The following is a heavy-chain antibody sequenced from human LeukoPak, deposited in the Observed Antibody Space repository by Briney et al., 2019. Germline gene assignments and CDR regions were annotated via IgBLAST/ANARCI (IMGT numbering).Heavy chain of an antibody. Sequence: GASVKVSCKASGFTFTRHYMHWVRQAPGQGLEWMGLINPSGGNTTYAQKFQGRVTMTTDTSTSTVYMELSSLRSEDTAVYYCTRDTYYYDSSGSYSIDYWGQGTLVTVSS. CDR3: TRDTYYYDSSGSYSIDY. CDR1: GFTFTRHY. J-gene: IGHJ4*02. V-gene: IGHV1-46*03. CDR2: INPSGGNT. D-gene: IGHD3-22*01.